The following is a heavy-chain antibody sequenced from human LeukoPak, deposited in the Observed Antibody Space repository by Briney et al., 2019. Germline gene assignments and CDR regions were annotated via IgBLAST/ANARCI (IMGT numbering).Heavy chain of an antibody. CDR2: ISGSGGST. J-gene: IGHJ4*02. V-gene: IGHV3-23*01. CDR1: GFTFSSYA. CDR3: ARKLGYCSSTSCAPTGY. D-gene: IGHD2-2*01. Sequence: GGSLRLSCAASGFTFSSYAMSWVCQAPGKGLEWVSAISGSGGSTYYADSVKGRFTISRDNSKNTLYLQMNSLRAEDTAVYYCARKLGYCSSTSCAPTGYWGQGTLVTVSS.